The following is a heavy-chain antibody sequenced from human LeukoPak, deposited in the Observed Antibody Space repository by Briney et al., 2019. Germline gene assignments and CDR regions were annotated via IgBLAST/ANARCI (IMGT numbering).Heavy chain of an antibody. CDR3: ARVRSAAAGPLDY. CDR2: INHGATEN. J-gene: IGHJ4*02. V-gene: IGHV3-7*01. Sequence: GGSLSLSCVASGFSIDSYWRNWVRQAPGRGLEWVANINHGATENYYVDSVKGRFTISRDNAKKSLYLQMNRLRADDSAVSHGARVRSAAAGPLDYWGQGTLVTVSS. D-gene: IGHD6-13*01. CDR1: GFSIDSYW.